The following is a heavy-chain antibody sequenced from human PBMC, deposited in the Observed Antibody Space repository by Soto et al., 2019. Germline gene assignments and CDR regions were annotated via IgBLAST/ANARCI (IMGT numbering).Heavy chain of an antibody. CDR1: GFTFSDYY. CDR3: AKEDVSGYYYSGL. Sequence: PGGSLRLSCAASGFTFSDYYMSWIRQAPGKGLEWVSYISSSSSYTNYADSVKGRFTISRDNAKNSLYLQMNSLRAEDTAVYYCAKEDVSGYYYSGLWGQGTLVTVSS. J-gene: IGHJ4*02. V-gene: IGHV3-11*05. CDR2: ISSSSSYT. D-gene: IGHD3-22*01.